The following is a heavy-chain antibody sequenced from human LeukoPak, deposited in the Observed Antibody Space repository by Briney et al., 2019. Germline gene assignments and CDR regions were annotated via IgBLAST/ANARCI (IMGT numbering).Heavy chain of an antibody. CDR1: GGSINSYY. V-gene: IGHV4-59*01. J-gene: IGHJ4*02. D-gene: IGHD3-22*01. Sequence: SETLSLTCSVSGGSINSYYWSWIRQPPGKGLEWIGYIYYTGSTNYNPSLKSRVTISVDTSKNQFSLKLSSVTAADTAVYYCARAGSYDSRGYYHTTCDYWGQGTLVTVSS. CDR2: IYYTGST. CDR3: ARAGSYDSRGYYHTTCDY.